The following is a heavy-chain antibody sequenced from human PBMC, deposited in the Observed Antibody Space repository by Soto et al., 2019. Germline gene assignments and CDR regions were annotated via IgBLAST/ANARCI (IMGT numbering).Heavy chain of an antibody. J-gene: IGHJ4*02. V-gene: IGHV3-30*18. D-gene: IGHD5-18*01. CDR2: ISYDGSNK. CDR3: SKDHGYSDGQHCDY. Sequence: QVQLVESGGGVVQPGRSLRLSCAASGFTFSSYGMHWVRQAPGKGLEWVAVISYDGSNKYYADSVKGRFTISRDNSKNTLYLQMNSLRAEDTAVYYCSKDHGYSDGQHCDYWRQGTLVAVSS. CDR1: GFTFSSYG.